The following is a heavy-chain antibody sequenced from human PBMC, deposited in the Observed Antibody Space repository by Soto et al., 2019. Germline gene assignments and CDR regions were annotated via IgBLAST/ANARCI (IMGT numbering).Heavy chain of an antibody. Sequence: GLEWVSAISGTGGSTYYADSVKGRFTISRDNSKNTLYLQMNSLRAEDTAVYYGAKRPRIAAAGTGDCFYPWGQVTLVTVS. CDR2: ISGTGGST. D-gene: IGHD6-13*01. CDR3: AKRPRIAAAGTGDCFYP. J-gene: IGHJ5*02. V-gene: IGHV3-23*01.